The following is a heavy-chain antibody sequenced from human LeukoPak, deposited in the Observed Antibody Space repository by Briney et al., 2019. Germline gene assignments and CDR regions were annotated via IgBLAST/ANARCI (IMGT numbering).Heavy chain of an antibody. CDR3: ARVRYGNYAWFDP. J-gene: IGHJ5*02. Sequence: GASVKVSCKASGGTFSSYAISWVRQAPGQGLGWMGGIIPIFGTANYAQKFQGRVTITTDESTSTAYMELSSLRSEDTAVYYCARVRYGNYAWFDPWGQGTLVTVSS. D-gene: IGHD4-11*01. CDR2: IIPIFGTA. V-gene: IGHV1-69*05. CDR1: GGTFSSYA.